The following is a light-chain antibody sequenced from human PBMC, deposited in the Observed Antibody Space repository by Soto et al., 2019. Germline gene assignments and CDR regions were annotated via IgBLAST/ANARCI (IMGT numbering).Light chain of an antibody. CDR1: SSDVGTFYF. CDR3: CSDAGSYTYV. J-gene: IGLJ1*01. Sequence: QSALTQPRSVSGSPGQSVTISCTGTSSDVGTFYFVSWYQQYPDKGPKLIIYDVTERPSGVPDRFSGSKSGNTASLTISGLQAEDEADYYCCSDAGSYTYVFGSGTKVTV. CDR2: DVT. V-gene: IGLV2-11*01.